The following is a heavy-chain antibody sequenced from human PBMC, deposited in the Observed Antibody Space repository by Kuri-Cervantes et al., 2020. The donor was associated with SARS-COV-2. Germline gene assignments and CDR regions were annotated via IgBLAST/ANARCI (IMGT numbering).Heavy chain of an antibody. CDR3: ARDPDSGYDYASAFDY. CDR2: ISGSGGST. D-gene: IGHD5-12*01. CDR1: GFTFSSYA. V-gene: IGHV3-23*01. J-gene: IGHJ4*02. Sequence: GGSLRLSCAASGFTFSSYAMSWVRQAPGKGLEWVSAISGSGGSTYYADSVKGRFTISRDNSKNTLYLRMNSLRAEDTAVYYCARDPDSGYDYASAFDYWGQGTLVTVSS.